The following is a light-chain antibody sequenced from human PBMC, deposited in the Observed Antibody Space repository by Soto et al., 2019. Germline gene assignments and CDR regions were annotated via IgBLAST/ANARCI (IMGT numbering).Light chain of an antibody. J-gene: IGKJ2*01. CDR3: QQYGSSPPYT. V-gene: IGKV3-20*01. CDR1: QSVSSNY. CDR2: GAS. Sequence: EIVLTQSSGTLSLSPGERATLSCRASQSVSSNYLAWYQQKPGQAPRLVIYGASNRATGIPDRFSGSGSGTDFTLTINRLEPEDFAVYYCQQYGSSPPYTFGQGTKLDIK.